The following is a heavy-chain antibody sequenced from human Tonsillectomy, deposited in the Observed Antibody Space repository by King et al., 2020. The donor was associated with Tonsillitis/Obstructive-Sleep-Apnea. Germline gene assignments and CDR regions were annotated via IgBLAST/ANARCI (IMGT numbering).Heavy chain of an antibody. CDR1: GFTFSGYD. Sequence: VQLVESGGGLVQPGGSLRLSCAASGFTFSGYDMHWVRQATGKGLEWVSAIGTAGDTYYPGSVKGRFTISRENAKNSLYLQMNSLRAGDTAVYYCARGRGSSGYYYDAFDIWGQGTMVTVSS. V-gene: IGHV3-13*01. CDR3: ARGRGSSGYYYDAFDI. CDR2: IGTAGDT. J-gene: IGHJ3*02. D-gene: IGHD3-22*01.